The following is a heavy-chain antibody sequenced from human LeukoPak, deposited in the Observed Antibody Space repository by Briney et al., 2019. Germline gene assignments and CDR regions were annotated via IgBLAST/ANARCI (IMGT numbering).Heavy chain of an antibody. D-gene: IGHD6-13*01. CDR1: GGSISGYY. J-gene: IGHJ4*02. CDR3: AQVTAGTLHY. Sequence: SETLSLTCTVSGGSISGYYWSWIRQPPGKGLEWIGNIYYTGSTKYNPSLKSRISISVDPSKNQFSLRLTPVTAADTAVYYCAQVTAGTLHYWGQGTLVTVSS. CDR2: IYYTGST. V-gene: IGHV4-59*08.